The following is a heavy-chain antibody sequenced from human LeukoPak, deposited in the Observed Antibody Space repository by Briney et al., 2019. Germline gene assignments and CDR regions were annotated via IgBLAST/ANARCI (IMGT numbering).Heavy chain of an antibody. CDR3: SRGRNTLSP. CDR1: GGSITTYF. CDR2: VYYTGST. V-gene: IGHV4-59*01. J-gene: IGHJ5*02. Sequence: SETLSLTCSVSGGSITTYFWTWIRHPPAKGLEWMWYVYYTGSTSYNPSLKSRVTMSVDSSKTQLSLKLTSVTAADTAVYYCSRGRNTLSPWGQGSLVTVSS.